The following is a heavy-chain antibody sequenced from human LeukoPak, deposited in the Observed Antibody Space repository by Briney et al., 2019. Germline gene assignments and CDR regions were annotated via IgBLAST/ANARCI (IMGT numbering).Heavy chain of an antibody. CDR1: GGSISSSSYY. CDR2: IYYSGST. J-gene: IGHJ5*02. V-gene: IGHV4-39*07. Sequence: SETLSLTCSVSGGSISSSSYYWGWIRQPPGKGLEWIGSIYYSGSTYYNPSLKSRVTISVDTSKDQFSLKLSSVTAADTAVYYCARVPSGGFDPWGQGTLVTVSS. CDR3: ARVPSGGFDP. D-gene: IGHD3-10*01.